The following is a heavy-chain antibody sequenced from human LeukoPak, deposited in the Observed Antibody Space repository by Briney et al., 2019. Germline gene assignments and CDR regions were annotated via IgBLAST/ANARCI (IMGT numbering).Heavy chain of an antibody. D-gene: IGHD1-26*01. J-gene: IGHJ4*02. CDR1: GFTFSSHC. CDR2: IKEDGSEK. V-gene: IGHV3-7*01. Sequence: GGSLRLSCSASGFTFSSHCMTWVRQAPGKGLECVANIKEDGSEKYYVDSVRGRFTISRDNDKNSLYLQMNSLGAADTDVYYCARETWSGSYFDYWGQGTLVTVSS. CDR3: ARETWSGSYFDY.